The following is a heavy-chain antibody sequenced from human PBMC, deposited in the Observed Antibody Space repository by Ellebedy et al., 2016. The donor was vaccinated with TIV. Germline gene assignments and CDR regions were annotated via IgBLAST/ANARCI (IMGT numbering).Heavy chain of an antibody. D-gene: IGHD3-10*01. CDR1: GYTFTSYG. V-gene: IGHV1-18*01. Sequence: AASVKVSCKASGYTFTSYGISWVRQAPGQGLEWMGWISAYNGNTNYAQKLQGRVTMTTDTSTSTAYMELRSLRSDDTAVYYCARDTRWFGELVAFDIWGQGTMVTVSS. CDR3: ARDTRWFGELVAFDI. CDR2: ISAYNGNT. J-gene: IGHJ3*02.